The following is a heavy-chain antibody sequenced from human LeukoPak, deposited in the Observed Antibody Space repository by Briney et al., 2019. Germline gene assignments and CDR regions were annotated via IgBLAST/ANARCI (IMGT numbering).Heavy chain of an antibody. Sequence: GASVKVSCKASGYTFTGYYMHWVRQAPGQGLEWMGRINPNSGGTNYAQKFQGRVTMTRDTSTSTVYMELSSLRSEDTAVYYCARAPDLELFDYWGQGTLVTVSS. CDR2: INPNSGGT. CDR1: GYTFTGYY. V-gene: IGHV1-2*06. D-gene: IGHD1-26*01. CDR3: ARAPDLELFDY. J-gene: IGHJ4*02.